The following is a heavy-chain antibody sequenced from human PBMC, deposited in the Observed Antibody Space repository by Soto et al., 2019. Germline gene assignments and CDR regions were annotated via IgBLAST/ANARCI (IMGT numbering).Heavy chain of an antibody. CDR3: TRYYYESSGYYVY. V-gene: IGHV3-49*04. J-gene: IGHJ4*02. CDR1: GFNFGNYA. CDR2: IRSEAYGGTT. Sequence: EVRLVESGGGLVESGRSLRLSCTGSGFNFGNYALSWVRQAPGKGPVWVGFIRSEAYGGTTDYAASVKSRFIISRDDSKSIAYLEINSLQTDDTAVYYCTRYYYESSGYYVYWGQGTLVTVSS. D-gene: IGHD3-22*01.